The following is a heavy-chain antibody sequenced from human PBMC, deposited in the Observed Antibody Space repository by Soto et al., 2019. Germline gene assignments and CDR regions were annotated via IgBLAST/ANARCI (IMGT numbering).Heavy chain of an antibody. CDR3: ARRNSITGTTADAFDI. V-gene: IGHV1-18*01. Sequence: EASVKVSCKASGYTFTNYGISWVRQAPGQGLQWMGWISTYNGDSNYAQKFQGRVTMTTDTSTSTAYMELRSLRSDDTAVYYCARRNSITGTTADAFDIWGQGTMVTVSS. D-gene: IGHD1-20*01. J-gene: IGHJ3*02. CDR1: GYTFTNYG. CDR2: ISTYNGDS.